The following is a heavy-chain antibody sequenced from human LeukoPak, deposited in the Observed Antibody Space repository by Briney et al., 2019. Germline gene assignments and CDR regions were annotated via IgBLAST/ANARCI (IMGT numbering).Heavy chain of an antibody. CDR2: INHSGST. J-gene: IGHJ5*02. Sequence: SETLSLTCAVSGYSISSGYYWGWIRQPPGKGLEWIGEINHSGSTNYNPSLKSRVTISVDTSKNQFSLKLSSVTAADTAVYYCARPGYCSGGSCPRWFDPWGQGTLVTVSS. CDR3: ARPGYCSGGSCPRWFDP. V-gene: IGHV4-38-2*01. D-gene: IGHD2-15*01. CDR1: GYSISSGYY.